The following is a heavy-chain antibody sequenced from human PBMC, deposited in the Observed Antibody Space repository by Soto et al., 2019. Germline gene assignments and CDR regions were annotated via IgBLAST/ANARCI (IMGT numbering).Heavy chain of an antibody. D-gene: IGHD1-26*01. Sequence: QVQLVQSGAEVKKPGSSVKVSCKASGGTFNTYTISWVRQVPGQGLEWMGGIMPLYAKPTYAQPSLGRLTIAEDEHTSTVYMELSSLRSEDTALYYCASLNNWSSGDGRIDVWGRGTAVSVSS. V-gene: IGHV1-69*01. CDR1: GGTFNTYT. CDR2: IMPLYAKP. CDR3: ASLNNWSSGDGRIDV. J-gene: IGHJ6*02.